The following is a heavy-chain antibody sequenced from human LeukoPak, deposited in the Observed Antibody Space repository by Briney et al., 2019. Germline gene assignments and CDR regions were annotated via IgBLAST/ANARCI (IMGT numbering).Heavy chain of an antibody. V-gene: IGHV1-2*02. CDR2: INPNSGGT. CDR1: GYTSTGYY. J-gene: IGHJ5*02. Sequence: ASVKVSCKASGYTSTGYYMHWVRQAPGQGLEWMGWINPNSGGTNYAQKFQGRVTMTRDTSISTAYMELSRLRSDDTAVYYCARPLDYGDYLWGQGTRVTVSS. D-gene: IGHD4-17*01. CDR3: ARPLDYGDYL.